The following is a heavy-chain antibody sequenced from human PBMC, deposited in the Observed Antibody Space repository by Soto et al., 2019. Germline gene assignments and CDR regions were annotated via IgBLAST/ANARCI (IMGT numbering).Heavy chain of an antibody. CDR1: GFTFSSYG. Sequence: QVQLVESGGGVVQPGRSLRLSCAASGFTFSSYGMHRVRQAPGKGLEWVAVISYDGSNKYYADSVKGRFTISRDNSKNTLYLQMNSLRAEDTAVYYCAKGAGPGFDYWGQGTLVTVSS. CDR2: ISYDGSNK. J-gene: IGHJ4*02. V-gene: IGHV3-30*18. CDR3: AKGAGPGFDY.